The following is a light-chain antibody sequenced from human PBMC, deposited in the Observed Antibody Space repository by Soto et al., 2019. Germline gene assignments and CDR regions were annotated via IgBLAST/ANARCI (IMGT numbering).Light chain of an antibody. J-gene: IGKJ1*01. CDR3: QQYYDAPQT. Sequence: DIVMTQSPDSLAVSLGERATIDCKSSLSLLYSPNNKNYLAWYQQKPGQPPKLLIYWASTRESGVPDRFTRSGSGTDFTLTISSLQAEDVAIYYCQQYYDAPQTFGRGTKVEIK. CDR1: LSLLYSPNNKNY. V-gene: IGKV4-1*01. CDR2: WAS.